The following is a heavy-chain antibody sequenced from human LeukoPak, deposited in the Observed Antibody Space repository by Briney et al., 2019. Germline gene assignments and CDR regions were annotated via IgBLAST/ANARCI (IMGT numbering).Heavy chain of an antibody. CDR3: ARDVGSSDWYFDL. J-gene: IGHJ2*01. Sequence: SETLSLTCTVSGGSISSSSFFWAWIRQPPGKGLEWIGYIYYSGSTNYNPSLKSRVTISVDTSKNQFSLKLSSVTAADTAVYYCARDVGSSDWYFDLWGRGTLVTVSS. CDR1: GGSISSSSFF. CDR2: IYYSGST. D-gene: IGHD6-6*01. V-gene: IGHV4-61*01.